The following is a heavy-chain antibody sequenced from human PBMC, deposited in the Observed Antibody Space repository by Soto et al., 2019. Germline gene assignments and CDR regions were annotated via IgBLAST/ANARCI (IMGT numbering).Heavy chain of an antibody. CDR1: GYTFTSYY. V-gene: IGHV1-46*01. CDR3: ERDRSSSSLLDY. D-gene: IGHD6-6*01. CDR2: INPGDGST. Sequence: ASVKVACKASGYTFTSYYMHWVRQAPGQGLEWMGIINPGDGSTSYSQKFQGRVTMTRDTSASTAYMELSSLRSEDSAVYYCERDRSSSSLLDYWGQGTLVTVSS. J-gene: IGHJ4*02.